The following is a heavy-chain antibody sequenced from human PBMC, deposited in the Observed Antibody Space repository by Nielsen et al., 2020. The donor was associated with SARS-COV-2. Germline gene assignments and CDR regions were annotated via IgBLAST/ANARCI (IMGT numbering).Heavy chain of an antibody. V-gene: IGHV5-51*01. D-gene: IGHD1-26*01. CDR1: GYSFTSYW. J-gene: IGHJ3*02. CDR2: IYPGDSDT. CDR3: ATRVGATDRDAFDI. Sequence: GESPKTSRKGSGYSFTSYWIGRVRQMPGKGLEWMGIIYPGDSDTRYSPSFQRQITIPADKSISTAYLQWSSLKASDTAMYYCATRVGATDRDAFDIWGQGTMVTVSS.